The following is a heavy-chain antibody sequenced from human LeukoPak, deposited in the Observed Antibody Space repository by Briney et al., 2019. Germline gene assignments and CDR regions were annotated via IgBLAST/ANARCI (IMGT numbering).Heavy chain of an antibody. Sequence: ASVKVSCKASGYTFTGYYMHWVRQAPGQGLEWMGWINPNSGGTNYAQKFQGRVTMTRDASISTAYMELSRLRSDDTAVYYCARVLYDYVWGSYRYFDYWGQGTLVTVSS. D-gene: IGHD3-16*02. CDR3: ARVLYDYVWGSYRYFDY. CDR1: GYTFTGYY. V-gene: IGHV1-2*02. J-gene: IGHJ4*02. CDR2: INPNSGGT.